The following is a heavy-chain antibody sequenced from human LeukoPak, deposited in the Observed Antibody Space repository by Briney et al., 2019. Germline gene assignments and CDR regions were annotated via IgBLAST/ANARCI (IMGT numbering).Heavy chain of an antibody. Sequence: PGGSLRLSCAASGFTFSSYSMNWVRQAPGKGLERVSYISSSSSTIYYTDSVKGRFTISRDNAKNSLYLQMNSLRAEDTAVYYCARDLRYGGNSNAFDIWGQGTMVTVSS. CDR1: GFTFSSYS. V-gene: IGHV3-48*01. CDR2: ISSSSSTI. CDR3: ARDLRYGGNSNAFDI. D-gene: IGHD4-23*01. J-gene: IGHJ3*02.